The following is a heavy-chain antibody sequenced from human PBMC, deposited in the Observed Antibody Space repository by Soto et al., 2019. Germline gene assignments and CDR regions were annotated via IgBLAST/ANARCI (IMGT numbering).Heavy chain of an antibody. Sequence: QVQLVQSGAEMKEPGSSVKVSCKTSGGTFSSSAISWLRQAPGQGLEWMGGIIPLFRTPDYAQKFQGRVTIAADESTSTACMELSSQRSEDTAVYYCAIDNDRLQLGGNYYYILDVWGQGTTITVSS. CDR2: IIPLFRTP. CDR3: AIDNDRLQLGGNYYYILDV. J-gene: IGHJ6*02. D-gene: IGHD4-4*01. CDR1: GGTFSSSA. V-gene: IGHV1-69*12.